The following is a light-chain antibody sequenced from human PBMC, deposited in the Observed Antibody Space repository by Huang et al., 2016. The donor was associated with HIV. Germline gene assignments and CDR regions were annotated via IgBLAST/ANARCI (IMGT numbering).Light chain of an antibody. CDR3: QQRSNWPLT. V-gene: IGKV3-11*01. J-gene: IGKJ4*01. Sequence: EIVLTQSPATLSLSPGERATLSCWASQSVSSYLAWYQQKPGQAPRLLIYDAATRATGIPARFSGSGSGTDFTLTISSLEPEDFAVYYCQQRSNWPLTFGGGTKVEIK. CDR2: DAA. CDR1: QSVSSY.